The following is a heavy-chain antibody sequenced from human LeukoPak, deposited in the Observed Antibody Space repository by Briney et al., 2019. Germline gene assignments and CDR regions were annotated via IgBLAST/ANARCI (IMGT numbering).Heavy chain of an antibody. Sequence: GGSLRLSCAASGFTFSNSWMTWVRQAPGKGLEWVANIRQDGSEKYYVDSVKGRFTISRDNAKDLLYLQMNSLRAEDTAVYYCARYASRFDPWGQGTLVTVSS. CDR3: ARYASRFDP. CDR2: IRQDGSEK. D-gene: IGHD2-8*01. CDR1: GFTFSNSW. J-gene: IGHJ5*02. V-gene: IGHV3-7*01.